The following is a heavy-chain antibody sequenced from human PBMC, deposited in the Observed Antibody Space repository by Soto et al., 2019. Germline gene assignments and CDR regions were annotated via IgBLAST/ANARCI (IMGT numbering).Heavy chain of an antibody. CDR2: IYHSGST. CDR1: GGSIGSGGYS. J-gene: IGHJ4*02. D-gene: IGHD3-16*02. V-gene: IGHV4-30-2*01. Sequence: SETLSLTCAVSGGSIGSGGYSWSWIRQPPGKGLEWIGYIYHSGSTYYNPSLKSRVTISVDRSKNQFSLKLSSVTAADTAVYYCARVPIVWGQGTLVTVSS. CDR3: ARVPIV.